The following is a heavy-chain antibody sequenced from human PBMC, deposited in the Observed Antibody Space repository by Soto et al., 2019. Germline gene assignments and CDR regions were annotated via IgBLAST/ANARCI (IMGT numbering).Heavy chain of an antibody. J-gene: IGHJ5*02. CDR3: ASSPAYCGGDCYPNWFDP. Sequence: QLQLQESGSGLVKPSQTLSLTCAVSGGSISSGGYSWSWIRQPPGKGLEWIGYIYHSGSTYYNPSLQSRVTISVDRSKNQFSLKLSSVTAADTAVYYCASSPAYCGGDCYPNWFDPWGQGTLVTVSS. CDR1: GGSISSGGYS. CDR2: IYHSGST. D-gene: IGHD2-21*02. V-gene: IGHV4-30-2*01.